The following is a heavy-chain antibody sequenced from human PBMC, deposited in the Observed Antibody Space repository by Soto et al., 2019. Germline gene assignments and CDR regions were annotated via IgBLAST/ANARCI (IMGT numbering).Heavy chain of an antibody. J-gene: IGHJ6*02. CDR3: ARGILDYGGIYYYYGMDV. Sequence: ASVKVSCKASGYTFTGYYMHWVRQAPGQGLEWMGWINPNSGGTNYAQKFQGWVTMTRDTSISTAYMELSRLRSEDTAVYYCARGILDYGGIYYYYGMDVWGQGTTVTVSS. CDR2: INPNSGGT. D-gene: IGHD4-17*01. V-gene: IGHV1-2*04. CDR1: GYTFTGYY.